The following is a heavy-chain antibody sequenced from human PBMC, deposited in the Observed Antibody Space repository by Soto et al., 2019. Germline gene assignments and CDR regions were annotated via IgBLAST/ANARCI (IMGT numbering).Heavy chain of an antibody. V-gene: IGHV4-34*01. CDR3: ARDIPSLRYCSSTSCQAGYMDV. J-gene: IGHJ6*03. CDR1: GGSFSGYY. Sequence: SETLSLTCAVYGGSFSGYYWSWIRQPPGKGLEWIGEINHSGSTNYNPSLKSRVTISVDTSKNQFSLKLSSVTAADTAVYYCARDIPSLRYCSSTSCQAGYMDVWGKGTTVT. CDR2: INHSGST. D-gene: IGHD2-2*01.